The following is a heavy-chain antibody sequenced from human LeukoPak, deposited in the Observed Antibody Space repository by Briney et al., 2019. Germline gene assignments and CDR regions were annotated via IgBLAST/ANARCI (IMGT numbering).Heavy chain of an antibody. D-gene: IGHD2-21*02. V-gene: IGHV3-53*01. Sequence: GGSLRLSCAASGFTVSSNYMSWVRQAPGKGLEWVSVIYSGGSTYYADSVKGRFTISRDNSKNTLYLQMNSLRAEDTAVYYCARGRDCGGDCYSNEYFQHWGQGTLSPSPQ. CDR1: GFTVSSNY. CDR2: IYSGGST. CDR3: ARGRDCGGDCYSNEYFQH. J-gene: IGHJ1*01.